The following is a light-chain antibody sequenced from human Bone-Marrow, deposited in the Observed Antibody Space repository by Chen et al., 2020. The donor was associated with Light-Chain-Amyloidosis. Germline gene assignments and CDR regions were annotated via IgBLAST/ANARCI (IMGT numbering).Light chain of an antibody. CDR3: AAWDGSLSGYV. J-gene: IGLJ1*01. V-gene: IGLV1-47*01. CDR1: SSNIGIHY. CDR2: RNN. Sequence: QSVLTQPPSASGTPGQRVTISCSGASSNIGIHYVYWYQHFPGAAPNLLIHRNNQRPSGVLARFSAANAATSACLAISGLRSDDDADYDCAAWDGSLSGYVFGPGNNLTVL.